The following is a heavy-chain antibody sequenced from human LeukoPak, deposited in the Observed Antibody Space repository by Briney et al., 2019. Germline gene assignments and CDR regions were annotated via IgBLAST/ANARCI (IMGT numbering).Heavy chain of an antibody. V-gene: IGHV4-61*08. Sequence: SETLSLTCTVSGGSVSSGDYYWIWIRQPPAKGLEWMGFFSYSGSTKYNPSLKSRVTMSVDTSKNQFSLKLSSVTAADTAVYYCARMYSGTSYYFDYWGQGTLVTVSS. CDR3: ARMYSGTSYYFDY. CDR1: GGSVSSGDYY. CDR2: FSYSGST. J-gene: IGHJ4*02. D-gene: IGHD1-26*01.